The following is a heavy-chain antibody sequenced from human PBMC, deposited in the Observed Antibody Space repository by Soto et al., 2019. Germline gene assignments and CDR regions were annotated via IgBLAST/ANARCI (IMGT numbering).Heavy chain of an antibody. Sequence: ASVKVSCKASGYLFTAYSMHWVRLAPGQGLEWMGVVNPSGGSTKYAQNFQGRVTMTRDTSTTTIDMELSSLRSDDTAISYCAREENCSGGTCYSEYFHRWGQGTLVTVSS. D-gene: IGHD2-15*01. CDR2: VNPSGGST. CDR3: AREENCSGGTCYSEYFHR. V-gene: IGHV1-46*01. CDR1: GYLFTAYS. J-gene: IGHJ1*01.